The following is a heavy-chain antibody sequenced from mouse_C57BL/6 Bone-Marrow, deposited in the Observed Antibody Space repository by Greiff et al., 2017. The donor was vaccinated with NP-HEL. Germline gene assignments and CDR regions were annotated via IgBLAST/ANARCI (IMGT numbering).Heavy chain of an antibody. D-gene: IGHD1-1*01. CDR1: GFTFSSYG. V-gene: IGHV5-6*01. CDR2: ISSGGSYT. Sequence: EVQRVESGGDLVKPGGSLKLSCAASGFTFSSYGMSWVRQTPDKRLEWVATISSGGSYTYYPDSVKGRFTISRDNAKNTLYLQMSSLKSEDTAMYYCARPTVVAPFDYWGQGTTLTVSS. J-gene: IGHJ2*01. CDR3: ARPTVVAPFDY.